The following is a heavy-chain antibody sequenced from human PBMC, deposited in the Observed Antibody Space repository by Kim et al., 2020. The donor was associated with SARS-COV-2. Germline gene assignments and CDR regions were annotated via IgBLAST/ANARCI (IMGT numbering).Heavy chain of an antibody. Sequence: SVKVSCKASGFTFTSSAVQWVRQARGQRLEWIGWIVVGSGNTNYAQKFQERVTITRDMSTSTAYMELSSLRSEDTAVYYCAAPGWKQHYYYGMDVWGQGTTVTVSS. CDR1: GFTFTSSA. V-gene: IGHV1-58*01. CDR3: AAPGWKQHYYYGMDV. CDR2: IVVGSGNT. D-gene: IGHD5-18*01. J-gene: IGHJ6*02.